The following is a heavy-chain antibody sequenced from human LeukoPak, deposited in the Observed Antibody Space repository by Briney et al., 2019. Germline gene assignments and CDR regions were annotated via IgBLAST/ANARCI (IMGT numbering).Heavy chain of an antibody. D-gene: IGHD1-26*01. CDR2: VYYTGSA. CDR3: ARAMVGAPGYYYFDY. V-gene: IGHV4-59*02. CDR1: GDSVSSTYY. Sequence: SETLSLTCSVSGDSVSSTYYWSWIRQPPGAGLEWIGYVYYTGSANYHPSFRSRVTMSVDTSKNQFSLNVRSVTAADTAIYYCARAMVGAPGYYYFDYWGHGTLVTVSS. J-gene: IGHJ4*01.